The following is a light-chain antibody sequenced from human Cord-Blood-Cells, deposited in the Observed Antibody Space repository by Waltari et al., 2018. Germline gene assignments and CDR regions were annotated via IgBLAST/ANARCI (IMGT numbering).Light chain of an antibody. CDR1: HSVLYSSNNKNY. V-gene: IGKV4-1*01. Sequence: DIVMTQSPAPLAVSLGEMATINCKSSHSVLYSSNNKNYLAWYPQKPAHPPKLLIYWAATRESGVPDRFSGSGSGTDFTLTISSLQAEDVAVYYCQQYYSTLPNTFGQGTRLEIK. CDR2: WAA. CDR3: QQYYSTLPNT. J-gene: IGKJ5*01.